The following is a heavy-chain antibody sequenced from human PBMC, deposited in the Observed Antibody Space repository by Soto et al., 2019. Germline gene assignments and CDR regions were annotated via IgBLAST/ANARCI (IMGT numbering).Heavy chain of an antibody. CDR3: ALLWFGELLPYYYGMDV. D-gene: IGHD3-10*01. CDR2: INPNSGGT. CDR1: GYTFTGYY. Sequence: ASVKVSCKASGYTFTGYYMHWVRQAPGQGLEWMGWINPNSGGTNYAQKFQGWVTMTRDTSISTAYMELSRLRSDDTAVYYCALLWFGELLPYYYGMDVWGQGTTVTVSS. V-gene: IGHV1-2*04. J-gene: IGHJ6*02.